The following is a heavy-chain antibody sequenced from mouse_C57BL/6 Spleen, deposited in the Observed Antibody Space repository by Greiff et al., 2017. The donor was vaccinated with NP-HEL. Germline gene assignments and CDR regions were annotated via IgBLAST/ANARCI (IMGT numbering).Heavy chain of an antibody. J-gene: IGHJ2*01. CDR3: AREGHDYDVGFDY. V-gene: IGHV5-6*01. Sequence: EVQGVESGGDLVKPGGSLKLSCAASGFTFSSYGMSWVRQTPDKRLEWVATISSGGSYTYYPDSVKGRFTISRDNAKNTLYLQMSSLKSEDTAMYYCAREGHDYDVGFDYWGQGTTLTVSS. D-gene: IGHD2-4*01. CDR2: ISSGGSYT. CDR1: GFTFSSYG.